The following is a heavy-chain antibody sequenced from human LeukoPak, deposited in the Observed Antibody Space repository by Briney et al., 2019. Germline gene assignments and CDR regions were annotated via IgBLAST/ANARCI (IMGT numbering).Heavy chain of an antibody. Sequence: GGSLRLSCAASGFTFSSYSMNWVRQAPGKGLEWVSSISSSSSYIYYADSVKGRFTISRDNAKNSLYLQMNSLRAEDTAVYYCARDCGGYYDSTGLDYWGQGTLVTVSS. D-gene: IGHD3-22*01. CDR3: ARDCGGYYDSTGLDY. V-gene: IGHV3-21*04. CDR2: ISSSSSYI. J-gene: IGHJ4*02. CDR1: GFTFSSYS.